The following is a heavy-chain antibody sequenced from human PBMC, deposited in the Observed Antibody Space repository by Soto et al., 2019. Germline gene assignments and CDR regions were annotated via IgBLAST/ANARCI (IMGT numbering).Heavy chain of an antibody. V-gene: IGHV1-2*02. Sequence: ASVKVSCKASGYTFTGYYMHWVRQAPGQGLEWMGWINPNSGGTKYAQKFQGRVTMTRDTSTSTAYMELSSLRSEDTAVYYCARECSTSCPLGMDVWGQGTTVTVSS. D-gene: IGHD2-2*01. CDR2: INPNSGGT. CDR1: GYTFTGYY. J-gene: IGHJ6*02. CDR3: ARECSTSCPLGMDV.